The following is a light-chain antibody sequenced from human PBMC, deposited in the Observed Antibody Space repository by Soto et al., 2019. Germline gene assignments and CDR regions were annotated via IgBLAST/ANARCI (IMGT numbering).Light chain of an antibody. CDR2: GAS. V-gene: IGKV3-15*01. Sequence: EIVLTQSPATLSLSPGERATLSCRASQSVSTYLAWYQQKPGQAPRLLIYGASTRATGIPARFSGSGPGTEFTLTISSLQSEDFAVYYCQQYNNWPRTFGQGTKVDI. CDR1: QSVSTY. J-gene: IGKJ1*01. CDR3: QQYNNWPRT.